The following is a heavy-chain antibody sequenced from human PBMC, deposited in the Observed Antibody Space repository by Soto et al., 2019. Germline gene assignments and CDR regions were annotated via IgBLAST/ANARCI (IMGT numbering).Heavy chain of an antibody. Sequence: SETLSLTCTVSGGSVSSGSYYWSWIRQPPGKGLEWIGYIYYSGSTNYNPSLKSRVTISVDTSKNQFSLKLSSVTAADTAVYYCARGSGSYSGSYYLDYWGQGTLVTVSS. CDR3: ARGSGSYSGSYYLDY. J-gene: IGHJ4*02. D-gene: IGHD1-26*01. V-gene: IGHV4-61*01. CDR1: GGSVSSGSYY. CDR2: IYYSGST.